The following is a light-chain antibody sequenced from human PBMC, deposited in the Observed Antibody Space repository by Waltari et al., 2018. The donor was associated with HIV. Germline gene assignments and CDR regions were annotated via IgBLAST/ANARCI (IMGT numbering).Light chain of an antibody. V-gene: IGKV1-8*01. CDR1: QNIATY. CDR2: DAS. Sequence: AIRMTQSPSSLSASTGDRVAITCRASQNIATYLAWYRQKPGEAPNLLIYDASTLQSGVPSRFNGSGSGTDFTLTISCLQSEDFATYYCQQYYTYPWTFGQGTKVEV. J-gene: IGKJ1*01. CDR3: QQYYTYPWT.